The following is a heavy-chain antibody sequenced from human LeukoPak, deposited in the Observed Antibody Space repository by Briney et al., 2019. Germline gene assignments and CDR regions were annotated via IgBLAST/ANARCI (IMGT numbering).Heavy chain of an antibody. CDR1: GFTFSSFE. D-gene: IGHD6-19*01. CDR3: ARALYSSGWYNDGY. CDR2: ISSSSSYT. V-gene: IGHV3-48*03. Sequence: GGSLRLSCAASGFTFSSFEMNWIRQAPGKGLEWVSYISSSSSYTNYADSVKGRFTISRDNAKNSLYLQMNSLRAEDTAVYYCARALYSSGWYNDGYWGQGTLVTVSS. J-gene: IGHJ4*02.